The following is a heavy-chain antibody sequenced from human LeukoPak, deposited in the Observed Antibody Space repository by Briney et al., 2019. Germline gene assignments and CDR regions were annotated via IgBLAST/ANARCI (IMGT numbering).Heavy chain of an antibody. J-gene: IGHJ4*02. V-gene: IGHV3-23*01. CDR2: ISGSGGST. D-gene: IGHD6-6*01. CDR1: GFTFSSYA. CDR3: AKGLAPRGQFDY. Sequence: PGGSLRLSCAASGFTFSSYAMSWVRQAPGKGLEWVSAISGSGGSTYYADSVKGRFTISRDNYKNTLYLQMNSLRAEDTAVYYCAKGLAPRGQFDYWGQGTLVTVSS.